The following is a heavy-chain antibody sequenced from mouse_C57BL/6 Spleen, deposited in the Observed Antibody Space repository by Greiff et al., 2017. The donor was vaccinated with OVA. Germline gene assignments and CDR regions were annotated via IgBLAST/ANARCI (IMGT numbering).Heavy chain of an antibody. CDR1: GYSFTGYY. J-gene: IGHJ1*03. V-gene: IGHV1-42*01. CDR3: ASSLLTTVVADWYFDV. CDR2: INPSTGGT. Sequence: VQLQQSGPELVKPGASVKISCKASGYSFTGYYMNWVKQSPEKSLEWIGEINPSTGGTTYNQKFKAKATLTVDKSSSTAYMQLKSLTSEDSAVYYCASSLLTTVVADWYFDVWGTGTTVTVSS. D-gene: IGHD1-1*01.